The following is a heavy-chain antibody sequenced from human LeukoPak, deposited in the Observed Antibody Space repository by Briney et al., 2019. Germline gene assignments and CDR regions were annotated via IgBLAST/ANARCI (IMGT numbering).Heavy chain of an antibody. D-gene: IGHD6-13*01. CDR2: IYTSGST. CDR3: ARDDSSSWYHNY. V-gene: IGHV4-4*07. Sequence: SETLSLTCTVSGGSISSYYWSWIRQPAGKGLEWIGRIYTSGSTNYNPSLKSRVTMSEDTSKNQFPLKLSSVTAADTAVYYCARDDSSSWYHNYWGQGTLVTVSS. J-gene: IGHJ4*02. CDR1: GGSISSYY.